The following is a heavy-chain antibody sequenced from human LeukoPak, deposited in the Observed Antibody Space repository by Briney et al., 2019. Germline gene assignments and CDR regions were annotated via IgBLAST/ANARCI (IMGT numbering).Heavy chain of an antibody. CDR2: IYHSGST. J-gene: IGHJ6*02. Sequence: PSETLSLTCAVSGGSISSGGYSWSWIRQPPGKGLEWIGYIYHSGSTYYNPSLKSRVTISVDRSKNQFSLKLSSVTAADTAVYYCARAKGYTGYYYGMDVWGQGTTVTVSS. CDR1: GGSISSGGYS. V-gene: IGHV4-30-2*01. D-gene: IGHD2-2*02. CDR3: ARAKGYTGYYYGMDV.